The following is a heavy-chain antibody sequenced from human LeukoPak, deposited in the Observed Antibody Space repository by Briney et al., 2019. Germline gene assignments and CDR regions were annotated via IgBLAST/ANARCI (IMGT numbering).Heavy chain of an antibody. V-gene: IGHV3-23*01. J-gene: IGHJ4*02. D-gene: IGHD1-26*01. CDR2: ISGSGGST. Sequence: GSLRLSCAASGFTFSSYSMSWVRQAPGKGLEWVSAISGSGGSTYYADSVKGRFTISRDNPKNTLYLQMNSLRAEDTAVYYCAKDTYSGSYYFDYWGQGTLVTVSS. CDR1: GFTFSSYS. CDR3: AKDTYSGSYYFDY.